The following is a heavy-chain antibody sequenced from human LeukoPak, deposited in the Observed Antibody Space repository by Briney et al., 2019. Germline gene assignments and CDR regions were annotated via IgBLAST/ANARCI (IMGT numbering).Heavy chain of an antibody. D-gene: IGHD4-17*01. V-gene: IGHV4-34*01. Sequence: SETLSLTCAVYGGSYSGYYWSWIRQPPGKGLELIGEINHSGSTNYNPSLKSRVTISVDTSKNQFSLKLSSVTAADTAVYYCARDPYGDYSLPSAFDIWGQGTMVTVSS. CDR1: GGSYSGYY. J-gene: IGHJ3*02. CDR3: ARDPYGDYSLPSAFDI. CDR2: INHSGST.